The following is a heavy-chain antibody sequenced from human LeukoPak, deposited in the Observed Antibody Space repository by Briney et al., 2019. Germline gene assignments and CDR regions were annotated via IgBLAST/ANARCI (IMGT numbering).Heavy chain of an antibody. J-gene: IGHJ4*02. Sequence: PGRSLRLSCAASGFTFKTYGMHWVRQAPGKGLEWVAVISSDGSYKYYADSVKGRFTNSRDNAKNSLYLQMNSLRAEDTAVYYCARGPQIVVVPAAIIGYWGQGTLVTVSS. CDR1: GFTFKTYG. CDR3: ARGPQIVVVPAAIIGY. D-gene: IGHD2-2*01. V-gene: IGHV3-30*03. CDR2: ISSDGSYK.